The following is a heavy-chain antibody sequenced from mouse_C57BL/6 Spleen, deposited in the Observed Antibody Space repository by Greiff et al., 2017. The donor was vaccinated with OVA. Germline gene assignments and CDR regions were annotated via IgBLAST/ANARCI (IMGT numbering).Heavy chain of an antibody. V-gene: IGHV1-18*01. Sequence: VQLQQSGPELVKPGASVKIPCKASGYTFTDYNMDWVKQSHGKSLEWIGDINPNNGGTIYNQKFKGKATLTVDKSSSTAYMELRSLTSEDTAVYYCAREEVGSIYFDYWGQGTTLTVSS. CDR1: GYTFTDYN. J-gene: IGHJ2*01. CDR3: AREEVGSIYFDY. CDR2: INPNNGGT. D-gene: IGHD1-1*01.